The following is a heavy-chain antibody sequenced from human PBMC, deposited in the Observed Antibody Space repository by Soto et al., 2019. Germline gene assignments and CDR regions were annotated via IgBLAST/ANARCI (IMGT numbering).Heavy chain of an antibody. CDR3: VRTTYFSDSSGYTRCLDY. J-gene: IGHJ4*02. CDR1: GFTLSDNY. Sequence: PGGSLRLSCAGSGFTLSDNYIDWVRQAPGKGMEWVGRSRDKAQGYSTAYAASVKGRFTTTRDESKNSVDLQMNSLKTEDTAVYYCVRTTYFSDSSGYTRCLDYWGQGTLVTVSS. D-gene: IGHD3-22*01. CDR2: SRDKAQGYST. V-gene: IGHV3-72*01.